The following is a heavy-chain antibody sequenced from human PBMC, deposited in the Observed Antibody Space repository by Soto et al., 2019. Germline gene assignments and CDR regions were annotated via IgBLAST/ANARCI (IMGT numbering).Heavy chain of an antibody. CDR1: GFTFSIYA. Sequence: EVQLLESGGGLVQPGGSLRLSCAASGFTFSIYAMNWVRQAPGKGLEWVSVISGSGGRTYYADSVKGRFTMSRDNSKNTLYLQMNSLRAEDTAFYYCAKDVLVESAGRSHYYDYGLDVWGQGPTVTVSS. V-gene: IGHV3-23*01. CDR2: ISGSGGRT. D-gene: IGHD2-2*01. CDR3: AKDVLVESAGRSHYYDYGLDV. J-gene: IGHJ6*01.